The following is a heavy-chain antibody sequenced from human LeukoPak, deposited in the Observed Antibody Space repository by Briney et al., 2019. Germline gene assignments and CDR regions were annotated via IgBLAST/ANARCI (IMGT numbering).Heavy chain of an antibody. CDR3: ARLWYYDSSGFYDY. Sequence: PSETLSLTCTVSGDSISNYYWGWIRQPPGKGLEWIGYIYYSGSTNYNSSLKSRVTISVDTSKNQFSLKLSSVTAADTAVYYCARLWYYDSSGFYDYWGQGTLVTVSS. D-gene: IGHD3-22*01. V-gene: IGHV4-59*08. CDR1: GDSISNYY. CDR2: IYYSGST. J-gene: IGHJ4*02.